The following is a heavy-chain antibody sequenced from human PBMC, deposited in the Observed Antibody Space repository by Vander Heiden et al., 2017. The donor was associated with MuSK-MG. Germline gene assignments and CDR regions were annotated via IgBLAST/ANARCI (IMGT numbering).Heavy chain of an antibody. CDR3: ARDRLDGSFWTYYSDGIDV. D-gene: IGHD6-13*01. CDR1: GFNFGNYA. CDR2: ISYDGENI. V-gene: IGHV3-30*04. J-gene: IGHJ6*01. Sequence: QVQLVESGGGVVQPGRSLRLSCAASGFNFGNYAMHWVRQAPGKGLEWVAVISYDGENIYYADPVKGRCIISRDTSKNTLSLQMNSLTTEATALYYCARDRLDGSFWTYYSDGIDVWGQ.